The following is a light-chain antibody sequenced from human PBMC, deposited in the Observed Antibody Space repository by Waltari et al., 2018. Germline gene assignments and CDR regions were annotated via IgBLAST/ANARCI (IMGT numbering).Light chain of an antibody. CDR2: GAS. CDR1: QSVSSS. J-gene: IGKJ4*01. Sequence: EIVLTQSPATLSLYPGERATLSCRASQSVSSSLAWYQQKPGQAPRLLIYGASSRATGIPDRFSGSGSGTDFTLTISSLEPEDFAVYYCQQYSNWPLTFGGGTKVEIK. CDR3: QQYSNWPLT. V-gene: IGKV3-15*01.